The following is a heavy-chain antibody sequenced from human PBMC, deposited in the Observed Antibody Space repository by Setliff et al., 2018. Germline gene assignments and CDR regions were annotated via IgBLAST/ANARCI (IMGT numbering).Heavy chain of an antibody. J-gene: IGHJ4*02. V-gene: IGHV3-72*01. CDR2: SRNKANSYTT. CDR1: GFSFSDHY. D-gene: IGHD1-26*01. CDR3: TRGGAPSSIAGY. Sequence: GGSLRLSCAASGFSFSDHYMDWVRQAPGKGLEWVGRSRNKANSYTTQYAASVKGRFTISRDDSKSIAHLQMNSLKAEDTAVYYCTRGGAPSSIAGYWGRGTLVTVSS.